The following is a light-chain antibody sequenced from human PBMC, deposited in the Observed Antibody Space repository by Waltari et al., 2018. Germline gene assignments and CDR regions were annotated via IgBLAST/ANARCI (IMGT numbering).Light chain of an antibody. Sequence: QSALTQPASVSGSPGQSITISCTGTSSDIGYDNFVSWYQQHPGKVPKPLIYEVNNRPPGVPNRFSGSKSGNTASLTISGLQAEDEADYYCSSYTRSSTLYVFGTGTKVTVL. V-gene: IGLV2-14*01. CDR3: SSYTRSSTLYV. CDR1: SSDIGYDNF. CDR2: EVN. J-gene: IGLJ1*01.